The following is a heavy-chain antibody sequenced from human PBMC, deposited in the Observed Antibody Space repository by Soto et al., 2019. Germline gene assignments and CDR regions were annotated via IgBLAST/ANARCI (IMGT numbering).Heavy chain of an antibody. CDR3: ASGYDYVWGSYPFFDY. Sequence: LRLSCAASGFTFSSYSMNWVRQAPGKGLEWVSSISSSSSYIYYADSVKGRFTISRDNAKNSLYLQMNSLRAEDTAVYYCASGYDYVWGSYPFFDYWGQGTLVTVSS. V-gene: IGHV3-21*01. CDR2: ISSSSSYI. D-gene: IGHD3-16*01. CDR1: GFTFSSYS. J-gene: IGHJ4*02.